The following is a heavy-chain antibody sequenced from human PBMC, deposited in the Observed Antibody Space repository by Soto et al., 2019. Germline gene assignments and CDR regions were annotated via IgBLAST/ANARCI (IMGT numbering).Heavy chain of an antibody. V-gene: IGHV3-30*18. Sequence: GGSLRLSCAASGFTFSSYGMHWVRQAPGKGLEWVAVISYDGSNKYYADSVKGRFTISRDNSKNTLYLQMNSLRAEDTAVYYCAKELCLWCTTAPFDYWGQGTLVTVS. CDR2: ISYDGSNK. J-gene: IGHJ4*02. CDR1: GFTFSSYG. CDR3: AKELCLWCTTAPFDY. D-gene: IGHD2-21*01.